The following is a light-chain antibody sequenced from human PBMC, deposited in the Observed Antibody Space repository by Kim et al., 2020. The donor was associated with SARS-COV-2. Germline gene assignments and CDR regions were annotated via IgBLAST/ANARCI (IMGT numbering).Light chain of an antibody. CDR2: ANS. J-gene: IGLJ1*01. Sequence: ELTQPPSVSGAPGQRVTISCTGSSSNLGAGYDVNWYQQLPGTVPKLLIYANSNRPSGVPGRFSGSKSGSSASLAITGLQAEDETDYYCQSYDSSLSGYVFGTGTKVTVL. V-gene: IGLV1-40*01. CDR3: QSYDSSLSGYV. CDR1: SSNLGAGYD.